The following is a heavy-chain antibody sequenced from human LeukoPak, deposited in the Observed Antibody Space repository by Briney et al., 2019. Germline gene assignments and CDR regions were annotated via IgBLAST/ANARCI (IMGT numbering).Heavy chain of an antibody. CDR3: AKDFSATKSTVTTSVFDY. CDR1: GFTFSSYA. Sequence: GGSLRLSCAASGFTFSSYAMSWVRQAPGKGLEWVSAISGSGGSTYYADSVKGRFTISRDNSKNTLYLQMNSLRAEDTAVYYCAKDFSATKSTVTTSVFDYWGQGTLVTVSS. J-gene: IGHJ4*02. CDR2: ISGSGGST. D-gene: IGHD4-17*01. V-gene: IGHV3-23*01.